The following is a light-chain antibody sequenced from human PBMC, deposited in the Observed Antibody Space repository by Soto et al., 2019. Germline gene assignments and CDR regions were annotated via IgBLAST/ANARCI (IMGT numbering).Light chain of an antibody. V-gene: IGKV1-9*01. Sequence: IQLTQSPSFLSASVGDRVTISCRASQGISSYLAWYQQTPGKAPKLLIYDAPTLQSGVPSRFSGSGSGTEFTLAISSLQPEDSATYYCQQLNSYPRTFGPGTKVDIK. CDR3: QQLNSYPRT. CDR1: QGISSY. J-gene: IGKJ3*01. CDR2: DAP.